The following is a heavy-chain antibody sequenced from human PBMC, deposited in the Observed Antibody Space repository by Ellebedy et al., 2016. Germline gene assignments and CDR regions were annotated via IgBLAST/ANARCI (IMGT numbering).Heavy chain of an antibody. V-gene: IGHV5-51*01. CDR1: GYIFTSYW. D-gene: IGHD6-13*01. J-gene: IGHJ4*02. Sequence: GGSLRLXXKASGYIFTSYWIGWVRQMPGKGLECMGIIYPGDSDTRYSPSFQGQVTISADKSISTAYLQWSSLKASDTAMYYCASPGPDSSSWLFWGQGTLVTVSS. CDR3: ASPGPDSSSWLF. CDR2: IYPGDSDT.